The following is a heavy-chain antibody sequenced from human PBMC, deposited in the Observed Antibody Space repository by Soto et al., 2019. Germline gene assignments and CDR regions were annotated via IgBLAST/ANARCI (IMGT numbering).Heavy chain of an antibody. V-gene: IGHV1-18*04. Sequence: ASVKVSCKASGYTFTSYGISWVRQAPGQGLEWMGWISAYNGNTNYAQKLQGRVTMTTDTSTSTAYMELRSLRSDDTAVYYCARGGYCTNGVCYLGSHYYYGMDVWGQGTTVTVSS. CDR1: GYTFTSYG. CDR2: ISAYNGNT. D-gene: IGHD2-8*01. J-gene: IGHJ6*02. CDR3: ARGGYCTNGVCYLGSHYYYGMDV.